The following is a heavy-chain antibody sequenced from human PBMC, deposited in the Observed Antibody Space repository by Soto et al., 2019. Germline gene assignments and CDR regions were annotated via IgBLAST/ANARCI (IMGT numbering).Heavy chain of an antibody. V-gene: IGHV3-74*01. Sequence: EVQLVESGGGLVQPGGSLRLSCAASGLSFNIYWMHWVRQVPGKGLVWLAGINSDGSHTIYVDSVKGRFTISRDNAKNTVFLQMDSLRDEDTGVYYCAGGMAGLDVWGQGTTVTVSS. CDR3: AGGMAGLDV. CDR2: INSDGSHT. J-gene: IGHJ6*02. CDR1: GLSFNIYW.